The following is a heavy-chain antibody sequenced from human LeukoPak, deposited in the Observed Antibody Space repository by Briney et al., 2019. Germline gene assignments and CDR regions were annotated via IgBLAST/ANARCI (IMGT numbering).Heavy chain of an antibody. CDR2: IIPIFGTA. V-gene: IGHV1-69*05. CDR1: GGTFSSYA. Sequence: EASVKVSCKASGGTFSSYAISWVRQAPGQGLEWMGGIIPIFGTANYAQKFQGRVTITTDESTSTAYMELSSLRSEDTAVYYCARGPSQREYNWFDPWGQGTLVTVSS. J-gene: IGHJ5*02. CDR3: ARGPSQREYNWFDP.